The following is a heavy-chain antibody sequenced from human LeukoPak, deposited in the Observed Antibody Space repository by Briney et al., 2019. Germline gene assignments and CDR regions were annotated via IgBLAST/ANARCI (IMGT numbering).Heavy chain of an antibody. Sequence: PGGSLRLSCAASGATLGRYAVNWARQAPGRGLEWVSYISPSGDATVYAESVKGRFTISRDNSKNMAYLHLDSLRAEDTAKYYCVRKVYYYMDVWGNGTTVTVSS. CDR1: GATLGRYA. CDR3: VRKVYYYMDV. J-gene: IGHJ6*04. V-gene: IGHV3-23*01. CDR2: ISPSGDAT. D-gene: IGHD3-10*01.